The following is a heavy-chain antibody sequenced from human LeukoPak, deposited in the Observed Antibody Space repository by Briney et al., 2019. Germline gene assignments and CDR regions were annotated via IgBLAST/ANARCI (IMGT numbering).Heavy chain of an antibody. CDR3: TKDDGYYDSSGSFLFDS. V-gene: IGHV3-23*01. J-gene: IGHJ4*02. Sequence: GGSLRLSCSASGFTFRSFNMSWVRQAPGKGLEWVSTISASGASTGYADSVKGRFTISRDNSKNTLYLQMNSLRAEDTAVYYCTKDDGYYDSSGSFLFDSWGQGTLVTVSS. D-gene: IGHD3-22*01. CDR1: GFTFRSFN. CDR2: ISASGAST.